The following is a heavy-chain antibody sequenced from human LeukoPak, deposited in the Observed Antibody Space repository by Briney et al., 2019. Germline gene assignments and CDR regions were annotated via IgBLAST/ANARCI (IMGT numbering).Heavy chain of an antibody. CDR1: GISFTNLY. Sequence: GGSLRLSCAASGISFTNLYMTWVRQAPGKGLELVANIKADGSEKSYVDSVKGRFTISRDNAKNAVYLQMNSLRAEDTALYYCARRWANHDFWGQGALVTVSS. D-gene: IGHD4/OR15-4a*01. CDR2: IKADGSEK. V-gene: IGHV3-7*01. CDR3: ARRWANHDF. J-gene: IGHJ4*02.